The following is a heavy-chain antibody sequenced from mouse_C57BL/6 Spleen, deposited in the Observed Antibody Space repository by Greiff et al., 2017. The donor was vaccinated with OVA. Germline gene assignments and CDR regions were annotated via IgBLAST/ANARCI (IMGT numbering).Heavy chain of an antibody. D-gene: IGHD1-1*01. J-gene: IGHJ4*01. CDR3: TRDYYGSSYDAMDY. Sequence: EVKVVESGEGLVKPGGSLKLSCAASGFTFSSYAMSWVRQTPEKRLEWVAYISSGGDYIYYAETVKGRFTISRDNARNTLYLQMSSLKSEDTAMYYCTRDYYGSSYDAMDYWGQGTSVTVSS. V-gene: IGHV5-9-1*02. CDR2: ISSGGDYI. CDR1: GFTFSSYA.